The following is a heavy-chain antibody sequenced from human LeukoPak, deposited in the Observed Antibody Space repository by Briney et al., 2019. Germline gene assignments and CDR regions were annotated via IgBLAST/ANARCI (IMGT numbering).Heavy chain of an antibody. J-gene: IGHJ4*02. CDR1: GGSISGYY. CDR2: INYSGST. CDR3: AREGPNHSSGSMSY. V-gene: IGHV4-59*01. Sequence: SGTLSLTCTVSGGSISGYYWSWVRQPPGKGLEWIGYINYSGSTNNNPSLKSRVTISVDTSKNQVSLKLSSVTAADTAVYYCAREGPNHSSGSMSYWGQGTLVTVSS. D-gene: IGHD6-19*01.